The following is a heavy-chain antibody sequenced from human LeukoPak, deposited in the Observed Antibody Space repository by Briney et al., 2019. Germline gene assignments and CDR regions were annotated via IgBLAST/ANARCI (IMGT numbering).Heavy chain of an antibody. CDR2: ISGSGGST. J-gene: IGHJ4*02. CDR3: AKNTEKPYYDFWSGPRADIGY. D-gene: IGHD3-3*01. CDR1: GFTFSSYA. V-gene: IGHV3-23*01. Sequence: GGSLRLSCAASGFTFSSYAMSWVRQAPGKGLEWVSAISGSGGSTYYADSVKGRFTISRDNSKNTLYLQMNSLRAEDTAVYYCAKNTEKPYYDFWSGPRADIGYWGQGTLVTVSS.